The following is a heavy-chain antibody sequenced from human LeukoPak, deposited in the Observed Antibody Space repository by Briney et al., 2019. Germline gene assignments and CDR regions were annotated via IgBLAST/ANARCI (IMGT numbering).Heavy chain of an antibody. CDR1: GYTFTGYY. CDR2: INPNSGGT. Sequence: ASVKDSCKASGYTFTGYYMHWVRQAPGQGLEWMGWINPNSGGTNYAQKFQDRVTMTRDTSISTAYMELSRLRSDDTAVYYCAREGWIGYCSSTSCSYFDYWGQGTLVTVSS. D-gene: IGHD2-2*01. V-gene: IGHV1-2*02. CDR3: AREGWIGYCSSTSCSYFDY. J-gene: IGHJ4*02.